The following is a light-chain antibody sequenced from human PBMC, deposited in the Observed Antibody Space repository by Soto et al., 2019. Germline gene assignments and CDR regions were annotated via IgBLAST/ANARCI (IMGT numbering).Light chain of an antibody. CDR2: GAS. Sequence: EIVLTQSPGTLSLSPGEGATLSCRASQSVSTNFFAWYQQKPGQAPRLLIYGASTRATGIPDRFSGSGSGKDFTLTISRLEPEDFAVYYCQQYGRTSWTFGQGTKGDIK. J-gene: IGKJ1*01. V-gene: IGKV3-20*01. CDR3: QQYGRTSWT. CDR1: QSVSTNF.